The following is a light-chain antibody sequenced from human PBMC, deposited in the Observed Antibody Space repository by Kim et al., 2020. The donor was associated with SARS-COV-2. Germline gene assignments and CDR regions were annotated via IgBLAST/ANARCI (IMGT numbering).Light chain of an antibody. V-gene: IGKV3-11*01. CDR2: DAS. J-gene: IGKJ3*01. Sequence: EIVLTQSPATLSLSPGERATLSCRASQSVSSYLAWYQQKPGQAPRLLIYDASNRATGIPARFSGSGSGTDFTLTISSLEPEDFEVYYCQKRSNWPPLFTFGPGTKVDIK. CDR3: QKRSNWPPLFT. CDR1: QSVSSY.